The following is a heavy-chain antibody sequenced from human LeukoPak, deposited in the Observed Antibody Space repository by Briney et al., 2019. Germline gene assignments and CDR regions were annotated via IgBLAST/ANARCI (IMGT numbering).Heavy chain of an antibody. CDR2: IYHGDSDT. Sequence: GESGKISCKGSGYSFTSYWIGWVRQMLGKGLEWMGIIYHGDSDTRYSPSFQGQVTISADKSISVAYLQWSSLKASDTAIYYCARQPGAGAIDAFDIWGQAIMATVSS. D-gene: IGHD1-26*01. CDR3: ARQPGAGAIDAFDI. CDR1: GYSFTSYW. J-gene: IGHJ3*02. V-gene: IGHV5-51*01.